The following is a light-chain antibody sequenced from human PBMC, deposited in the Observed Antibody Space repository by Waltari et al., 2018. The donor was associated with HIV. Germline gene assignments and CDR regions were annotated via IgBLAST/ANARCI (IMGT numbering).Light chain of an antibody. CDR2: GAS. J-gene: IGKJ2*01. Sequence: DIQMTQSPPSLSASVGDRVTITCRTSQSINDYLNWYQQKPGQAPKLLIYGASTLERVVPSRFSGSVSGRDFTLTISRLQPEYFATYYCQQSYNMHTFGQGTKVDIK. V-gene: IGKV1-39*01. CDR3: QQSYNMHT. CDR1: QSINDY.